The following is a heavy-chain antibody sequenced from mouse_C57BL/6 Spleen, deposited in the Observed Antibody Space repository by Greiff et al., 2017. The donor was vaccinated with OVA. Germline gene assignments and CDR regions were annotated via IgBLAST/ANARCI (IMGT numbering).Heavy chain of an antibody. CDR3: ARETYAMDY. Sequence: EVQRVESGGGLVQSGRSLKLSCATSGFTFSDFYMEWVRQAPGKGLEWIAASRNKANDYTTEYSESVKGRFIVSRDTSQSILYLQMNALRAEDTAIYCCARETYAMDYWGQGTSVTVSS. V-gene: IGHV7-1*01. CDR2: SRNKANDYTT. CDR1: GFTFSDFY. J-gene: IGHJ4*01.